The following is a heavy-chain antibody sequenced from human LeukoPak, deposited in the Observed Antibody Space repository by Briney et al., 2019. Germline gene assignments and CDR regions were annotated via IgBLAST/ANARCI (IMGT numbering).Heavy chain of an antibody. CDR1: GGSISNYY. D-gene: IGHD1-26*01. CDR2: IYYSGST. V-gene: IGHV4-59*01. J-gene: IGHJ6*02. Sequence: PSETLSLTCTVSGGSISNYYWSWIRQPPRKGLEWIGYIYYSGSTNYNPSLKSRVTISVDTSKNQFSLKLSSVTAADTAVYYCARVGGTNYYYYGMDVWGQGTTVTVSS. CDR3: ARVGGTNYYYYGMDV.